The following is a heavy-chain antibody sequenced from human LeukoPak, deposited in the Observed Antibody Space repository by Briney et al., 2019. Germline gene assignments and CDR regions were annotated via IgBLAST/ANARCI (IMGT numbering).Heavy chain of an antibody. D-gene: IGHD6-19*01. CDR2: INHSGST. V-gene: IGHV4-34*01. CDR1: GGSFSGYY. J-gene: IGHJ4*02. Sequence: SETLSLTCAVYGGSFSGYYWSWIRQPPGKGLEWIGEINHSGSTNYNPSLKSRVTISVDTSKNQFSLKLSSVTAADTAVYYCARGRQWLVLATLFKAGVRSRYFDYWGQGTLVTVSS. CDR3: ARGRQWLVLATLFKAGVRSRYFDY.